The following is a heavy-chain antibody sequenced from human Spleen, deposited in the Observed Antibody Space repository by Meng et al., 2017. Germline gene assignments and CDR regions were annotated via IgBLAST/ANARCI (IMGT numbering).Heavy chain of an antibody. Sequence: LQPSCTLSVSCFFSGGSFSDYYWSRTRQPPGKGLEWIGEINHRGNTNYNSFLASRVTISVDTSQHSLSLMLSFVTAADSAVYYCARGPTTVAHDFDYWGQGTLVTVSS. CDR3: ARGPTTVAHDFDY. CDR2: INHRGNT. D-gene: IGHD4-11*01. V-gene: IGHV4-34*01. CDR1: GGSFSDYY. J-gene: IGHJ4*02.